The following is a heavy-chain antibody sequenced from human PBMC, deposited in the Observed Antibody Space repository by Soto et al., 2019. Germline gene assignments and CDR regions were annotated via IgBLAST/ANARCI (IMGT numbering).Heavy chain of an antibody. CDR2: INPSGGST. J-gene: IGHJ2*01. D-gene: IGHD4-17*01. CDR3: ASGYGDYVWYFDL. CDR1: GNTFTSNY. Sequence: QVQLVQSGAEVKKPGASVKVSCKASGNTFTSNYLHWVRQAPGQGLEWMGIINPSGGSTSYAQSFQGSPTMTGDTSTSTVHMVLSSLRSADTAVYYCASGYGDYVWYFDLWGRGTLVTVSS. V-gene: IGHV1-46*03.